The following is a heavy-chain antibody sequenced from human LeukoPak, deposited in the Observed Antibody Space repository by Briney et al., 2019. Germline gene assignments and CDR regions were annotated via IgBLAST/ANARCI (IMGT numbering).Heavy chain of an antibody. Sequence: PGGSLRLSCAASGFTFSTYTMTWVRQAPGKGLEGVSSISSSSTYIYYADSVKGRFTISRDNAKNSLYLQMDSLRAEDTAVYYCASESTAKDYWGQGTLVTVSS. CDR2: ISSSSTYI. J-gene: IGHJ4*02. D-gene: IGHD5-18*01. V-gene: IGHV3-21*01. CDR1: GFTFSTYT. CDR3: ASESTAKDY.